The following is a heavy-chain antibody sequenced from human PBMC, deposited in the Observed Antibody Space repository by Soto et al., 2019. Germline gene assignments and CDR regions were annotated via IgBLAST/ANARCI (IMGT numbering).Heavy chain of an antibody. J-gene: IGHJ4*02. Sequence: GASVKVSCKASGYTFTSYYMHWVRQATGQGLEWMGWMNPNSGNTGYAQKFQGRVTMTRNTSISTAYMELSSLRSEDTAVYYCASLSEYSSGWFGLFDYWGQGTLVTVSS. CDR3: ASLSEYSSGWFGLFDY. CDR2: MNPNSGNT. CDR1: GYTFTSYY. V-gene: IGHV1-8*02. D-gene: IGHD6-19*01.